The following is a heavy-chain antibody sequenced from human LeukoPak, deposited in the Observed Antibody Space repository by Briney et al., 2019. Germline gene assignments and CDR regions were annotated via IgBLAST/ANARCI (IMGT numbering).Heavy chain of an antibody. V-gene: IGHV1-3*01. D-gene: IGHD3-10*01. CDR2: INAGDGNT. J-gene: IGHJ5*02. CDR1: GYTFIDYA. Sequence: ASVKVSCKASGYTFIDYAIHWVRQAPGQRLEWMGWINAGDGNTRYSQNFQGRLTVTRDTSASTAYMELSSLRSEDTAVYYCARVAGELIGANWFDPWGQGTLVTVSS. CDR3: ARVAGELIGANWFDP.